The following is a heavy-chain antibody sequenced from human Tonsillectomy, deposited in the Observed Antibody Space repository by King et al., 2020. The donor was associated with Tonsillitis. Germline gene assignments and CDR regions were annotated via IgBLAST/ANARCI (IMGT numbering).Heavy chain of an antibody. V-gene: IGHV3-9*01. D-gene: IGHD3-16*02. CDR3: VKDISGGAGISLHYYGMDV. J-gene: IGHJ6*02. CDR1: GFTFDDYA. Sequence: EQLVQSGGGLVQPGRSLRLSCAASGFTFDDYAMHWVRQAPGKGLEWVSGISWNSGSIGYVDSVKGRFTISRDNADNYLYLQMNSLRAEDTALYYCVKDISGGAGISLHYYGMDVWGQGTTVTVSS. CDR2: ISWNSGSI.